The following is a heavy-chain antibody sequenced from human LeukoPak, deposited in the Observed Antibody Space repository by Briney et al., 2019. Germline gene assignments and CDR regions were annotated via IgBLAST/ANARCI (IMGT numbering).Heavy chain of an antibody. D-gene: IGHD6-13*01. CDR3: ARAAIAAARIYYYMDV. CDR1: GFTFRSYW. Sequence: GGSLRLSCAVSGFTFRSYWMNWVRQAPGKGLEWVANIKEDGSEKFYVDSVRGRFTISRDNAENSLYLQMNSLRAEDTAVYYCARAAIAAARIYYYMDVWGKGTTVTVSS. V-gene: IGHV3-7*01. CDR2: IKEDGSEK. J-gene: IGHJ6*03.